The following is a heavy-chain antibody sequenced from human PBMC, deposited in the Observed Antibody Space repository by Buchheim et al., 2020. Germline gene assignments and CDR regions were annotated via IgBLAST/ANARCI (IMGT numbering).Heavy chain of an antibody. V-gene: IGHV1-69*01. CDR3: VKQQLVLKQHNCYCCYMDV. Sequence: QVQLVQSGVEVKKPGSSVKVSCKASGGTFSSYAISWVRQAPGQGLEWMGGIIPIFGTANYAQKFQGRVTIPADESTSTAYMELSSQRSRDTTVYYCVKQQLVLKQHNCYCCYMDVWGKGTT. D-gene: IGHD6-13*01. J-gene: IGHJ6*03. CDR2: IIPIFGTA. CDR1: GGTFSSYA.